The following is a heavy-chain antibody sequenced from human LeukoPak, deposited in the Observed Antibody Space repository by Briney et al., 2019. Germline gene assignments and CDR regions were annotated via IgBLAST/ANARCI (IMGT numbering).Heavy chain of an antibody. CDR1: GYSTISGYF. CDR2: IYQTGNT. CDR3: ARRFSNSHFDY. Sequence: PSETLSLTCAVSGYSTISGYFWGGIRQPPGQGLEWIGNIYQTGNTYYNPSLKSRVTISIDTSKNQFSLRLSSVTAADTAVYYCARRFSNSHFDYWGQGTLVTVSS. J-gene: IGHJ4*02. D-gene: IGHD6-6*01. V-gene: IGHV4-38-2*01.